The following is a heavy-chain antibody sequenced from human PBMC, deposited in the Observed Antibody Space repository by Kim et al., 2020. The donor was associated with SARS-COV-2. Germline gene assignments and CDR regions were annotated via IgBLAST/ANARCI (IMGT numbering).Heavy chain of an antibody. D-gene: IGHD7-27*01. CDR2: IDWDDDK. CDR3: ARMTNLAWGGYFDY. CDR1: GFSLSTSGMC. Sequence: SGPTLVKPTQTLTLTCTFSGFSLSTSGMCVSWIRQPPGKALEWLALIDWDDDKYYSTSLKTRLTISKDTYKNQVVLTMTNMDPGDKATYYCARMTNLAWGGYFDYGGQGTRVTVSS. V-gene: IGHV2-70*01. J-gene: IGHJ4*02.